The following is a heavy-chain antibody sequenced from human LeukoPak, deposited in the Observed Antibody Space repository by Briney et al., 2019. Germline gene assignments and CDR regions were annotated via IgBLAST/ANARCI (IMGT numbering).Heavy chain of an antibody. D-gene: IGHD1-1*01. J-gene: IGHJ4*02. Sequence: PSETLSLTCAVYGGSFSGYYWSWIRQPPGKGLEWIGEINHSGSTNYNPSLKSRVTISVDTSKNQFSLKLSSVTAADTAVYYCARRRPLLYYFDYWGQGTLVTVSS. CDR1: GGSFSGYY. V-gene: IGHV4-34*01. CDR2: INHSGST. CDR3: ARRRPLLYYFDY.